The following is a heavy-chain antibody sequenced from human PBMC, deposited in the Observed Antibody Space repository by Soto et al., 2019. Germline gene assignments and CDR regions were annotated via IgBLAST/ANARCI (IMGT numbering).Heavy chain of an antibody. CDR2: INPSGGST. J-gene: IGHJ6*02. Sequence: ASVKVSCKASGYTFTSYYMHWVRQAPGQGLEWMGIINPSGGSTSYAQKFQGRVTMTRDTSTSTVYMELSSLRSEDTAVYYCARGGLGQQLLTYYYYGMDVPGQGTTVTLPS. D-gene: IGHD6-13*01. CDR3: ARGGLGQQLLTYYYYGMDV. CDR1: GYTFTSYY. V-gene: IGHV1-46*01.